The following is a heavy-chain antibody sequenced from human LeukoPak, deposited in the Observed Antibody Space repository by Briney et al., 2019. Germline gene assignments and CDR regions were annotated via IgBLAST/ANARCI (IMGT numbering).Heavy chain of an antibody. CDR1: GGSFSGYY. CDR3: ARFDLGATKCLDY. CDR2: INHSGST. V-gene: IGHV4-34*01. J-gene: IGHJ4*02. D-gene: IGHD1-26*01. Sequence: PSETLSLTCAVYGGSFSGYYWSWIRQPPGEGLEWIGEINHSGSTNYNPSLKSRVTISVDTSKNQFSLKLSSVTAADTAVYYCARFDLGATKCLDYWGQGTLVTVSS.